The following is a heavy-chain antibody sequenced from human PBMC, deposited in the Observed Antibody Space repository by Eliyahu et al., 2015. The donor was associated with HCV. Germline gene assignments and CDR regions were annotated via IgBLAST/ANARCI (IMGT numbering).Heavy chain of an antibody. Sequence: QVQLQESGPGLVKPSETLSLTCXVSGGSIXTYSWXWIRQPPGKGLEWIGYIHYSGSTNYHPSLKSRVTISIDTSKNQFSLNLTSVTAADTAMYYCASGGGGIAVTGTGGWFDPWGQGTLVTVSS. CDR2: IHYSGST. V-gene: IGHV4-59*01. CDR3: ASGGGGIAVTGTGGWFDP. D-gene: IGHD6-19*01. CDR1: GGSIXTYS. J-gene: IGHJ5*02.